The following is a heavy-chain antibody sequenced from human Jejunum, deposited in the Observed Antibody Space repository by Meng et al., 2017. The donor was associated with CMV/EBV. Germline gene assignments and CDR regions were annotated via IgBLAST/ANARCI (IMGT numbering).Heavy chain of an antibody. CDR2: ISPFNGDT. D-gene: IGHD2-21*01. Sequence: NWVRQAPGQGLEWMGWISPFNGDTKYAQKYQGRVTLTTDTSTGTAFMELRSLRSDDTAVYYCGRGRILVVPSAVSSVYYYYGLDVWGQGTTVTVSS. V-gene: IGHV1-18*01. CDR3: GRGRILVVPSAVSSVYYYYGLDV. J-gene: IGHJ6*02.